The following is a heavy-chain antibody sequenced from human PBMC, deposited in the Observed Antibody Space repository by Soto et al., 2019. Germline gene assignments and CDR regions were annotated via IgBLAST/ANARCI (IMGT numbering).Heavy chain of an antibody. CDR3: ARPPRMYSSGWVWFDP. Sequence: QLQLQESGPGLVKPSETLSLTCTVSGGSISSSSYYWGWIRQPPGKGLEWIGSIYYSGSTYYNPSLKSRVTISVDTSKNQFSLKLSSVTAADTAVYYCARPPRMYSSGWVWFDPWGQGTLVTVS. CDR1: GGSISSSSYY. CDR2: IYYSGST. J-gene: IGHJ5*02. V-gene: IGHV4-39*01. D-gene: IGHD6-19*01.